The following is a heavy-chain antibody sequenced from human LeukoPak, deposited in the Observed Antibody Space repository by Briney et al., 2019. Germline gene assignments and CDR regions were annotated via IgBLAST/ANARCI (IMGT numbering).Heavy chain of an antibody. J-gene: IGHJ4*02. CDR3: ASVFSYYYDSSRFDY. D-gene: IGHD3-22*01. V-gene: IGHV3-48*03. CDR2: ISSSGSTI. Sequence: GGSLRLSCAASGFTFSSYEMNWVRQAPGKGLEWVSYISSSGSTIYYADSVKGRFTISRDNAKNSLYLQMNRLRAEDTAVYYCASVFSYYYDSSRFDYWGQGTLVTVSS. CDR1: GFTFSSYE.